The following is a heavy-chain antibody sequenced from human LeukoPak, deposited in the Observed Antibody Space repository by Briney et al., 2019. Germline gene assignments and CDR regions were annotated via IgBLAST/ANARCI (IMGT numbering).Heavy chain of an antibody. CDR1: GFTFSTYA. V-gene: IGHV3-23*01. CDR2: ITNYGGTT. D-gene: IGHD5-24*01. J-gene: IGHJ4*02. CDR3: ANDGLSGYNLDY. Sequence: GGSLRLSCAASGFTFSTYAMVWVRQAPGKGLEWVSTITNYGGTTNHADSVRGRFTISRDNSKNTLYLQMNSLRGEDTAVYYCANDGLSGYNLDYWGQGTLVTVSS.